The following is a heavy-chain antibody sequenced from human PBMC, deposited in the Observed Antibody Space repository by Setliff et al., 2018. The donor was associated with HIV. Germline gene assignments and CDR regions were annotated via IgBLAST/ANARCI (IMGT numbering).Heavy chain of an antibody. J-gene: IGHJ3*02. CDR3: ARDRGVYCISSSCYSPVDAFDI. V-gene: IGHV4-4*08. D-gene: IGHD2-2*01. CDR2: IYSGGST. Sequence: KPSETLSLTCTVSGGSIGGYYWSWIRQPPGTGLEWLGCIYSGGSTNYNPSLESRVTISLDTSKNQFSLRLTSVTAADTAVYYCARDRGVYCISSSCYSPVDAFDIWGQGTMVTVSS. CDR1: GGSIGGYY.